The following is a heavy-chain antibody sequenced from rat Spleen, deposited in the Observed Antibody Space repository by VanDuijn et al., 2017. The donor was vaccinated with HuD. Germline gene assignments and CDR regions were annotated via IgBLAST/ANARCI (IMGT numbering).Heavy chain of an antibody. CDR2: LSYDGSST. J-gene: IGHJ2*01. V-gene: IGHV5-7*01. Sequence: EVQLVETGGGLVQPGRSLKLSCAASGFTFSDYNMAWVRQAPKKGLEWVATLSYDGSSTYYRDSVKGRFTISRDNAKKTLYRQMNKLGSEDTAIYYWVREERGVDYWGQGVMVTVSS. CDR3: VREERGVDY. CDR1: GFTFSDYN.